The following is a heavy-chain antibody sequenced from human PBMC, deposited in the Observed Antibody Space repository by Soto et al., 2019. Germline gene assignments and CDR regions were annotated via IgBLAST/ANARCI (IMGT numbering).Heavy chain of an antibody. Sequence: ASVKVSCKASGYTFTGYYMHWVRQAPGQGLEWMGWINPNSGGTNYAQKFQGRVTMTRDTSISTAYMELSRLRSDDTAVYYCARTGALTAAGSPLYYYYGMDVWGQGTTVTVSS. CDR1: GYTFTGYY. CDR2: INPNSGGT. J-gene: IGHJ6*02. CDR3: ARTGALTAAGSPLYYYYGMDV. V-gene: IGHV1-2*02. D-gene: IGHD6-13*01.